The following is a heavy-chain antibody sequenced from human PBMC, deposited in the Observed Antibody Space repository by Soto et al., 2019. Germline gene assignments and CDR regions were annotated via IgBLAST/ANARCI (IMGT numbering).Heavy chain of an antibody. Sequence: SVKVSCKASGFTFTSSAVQWVRQARGQRLEWIGWIVVGSGNTNYAQKFQERVTITRDMSTSTAYMELSSLRSEDTAVYYCAADSRDGYVFDYWGQGTLVTVSS. CDR3: AADSRDGYVFDY. CDR2: IVVGSGNT. D-gene: IGHD2-21*01. V-gene: IGHV1-58*01. J-gene: IGHJ4*02. CDR1: GFTFTSSA.